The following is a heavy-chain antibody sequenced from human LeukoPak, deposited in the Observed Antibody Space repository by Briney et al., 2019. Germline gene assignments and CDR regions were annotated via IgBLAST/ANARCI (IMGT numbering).Heavy chain of an antibody. Sequence: SETLSLTCTVSGGSISSSSYYWGWIRQPPGTGLEWIGSIYYSGSTYYNPSLKSRVTISVDTSKNQSSLKLSSVTAADTAVYYCARGRRYCSSTSCSRIYNWFDPWGQGTLVTVSS. CDR2: IYYSGST. CDR1: GGSISSSSYY. CDR3: ARGRRYCSSTSCSRIYNWFDP. J-gene: IGHJ5*02. D-gene: IGHD2-2*01. V-gene: IGHV4-39*01.